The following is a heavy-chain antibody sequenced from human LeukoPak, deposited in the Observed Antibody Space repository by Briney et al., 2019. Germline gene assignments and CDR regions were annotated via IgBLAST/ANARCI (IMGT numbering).Heavy chain of an antibody. CDR3: AKGVYYYDSSGLSGYMDV. CDR1: GFTFSSHG. V-gene: IGHV3-9*03. D-gene: IGHD3-22*01. J-gene: IGHJ6*03. Sequence: PGRSLRLSCAASGFTFSSHGMHWVRQAPGKGLEWVSGISWNSGSIGYADSVKGRFTISRDNAKNSLYLQMNSLRAEDMALYYCAKGVYYYDSSGLSGYMDVWGKGTTVTVSS. CDR2: ISWNSGSI.